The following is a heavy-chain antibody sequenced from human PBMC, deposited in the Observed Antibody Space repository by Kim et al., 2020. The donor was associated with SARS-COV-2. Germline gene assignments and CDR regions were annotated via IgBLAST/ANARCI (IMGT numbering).Heavy chain of an antibody. CDR2: ISWNSVII. D-gene: IGHD4-4*01. CDR3: ARGDYNKYDALDY. Sequence: GGSLRLSCAASGFTFHDYHLYWVRQTPRQGLEWVSRISWNSVIISYADSVRGRFTVSRDNAKNSLYLQMTSLRTDDTALYYCARGDYNKYDALDYWGQGTLVTVSS. V-gene: IGHV3-9*01. J-gene: IGHJ4*02. CDR1: GFTFHDYH.